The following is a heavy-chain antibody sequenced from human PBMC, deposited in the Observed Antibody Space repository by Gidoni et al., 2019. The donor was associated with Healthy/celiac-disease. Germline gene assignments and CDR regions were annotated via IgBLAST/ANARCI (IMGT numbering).Heavy chain of an antibody. J-gene: IGHJ6*02. Sequence: QVQLVQSGAEVKKPGSSVKVSCKASGGTFSIYALSWVRQAPGQGREWRGRIIPSLGIANYAQKFQCRVTITADKSTSTAYMELSRLRSEDTAVYYCARGAISGYTYYYYYGMDVWGQGTTVTVS. D-gene: IGHD3-22*01. V-gene: IGHV1-69*09. CDR1: GGTFSIYA. CDR2: IIPSLGIA. CDR3: ARGAISGYTYYYYYGMDV.